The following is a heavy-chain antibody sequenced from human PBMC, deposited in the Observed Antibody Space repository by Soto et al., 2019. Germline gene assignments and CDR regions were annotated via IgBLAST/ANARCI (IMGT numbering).Heavy chain of an antibody. V-gene: IGHV4-39*01. CDR2: IYYRGNT. D-gene: IGHD3-9*01. CDR3: ARLEGLATVSYYFDF. Sequence: QLQLQESGPGLVKPSETLSLTCSVSGDSINSDKYYWGWIRQPPGKGLEWIGSIYYRGNTYYNPSLNTRVTISLDKSKSQFSLKLTSVTAADSAVYFCARLEGLATVSYYFDFWGQGALVTVSS. J-gene: IGHJ4*02. CDR1: GDSINSDKYY.